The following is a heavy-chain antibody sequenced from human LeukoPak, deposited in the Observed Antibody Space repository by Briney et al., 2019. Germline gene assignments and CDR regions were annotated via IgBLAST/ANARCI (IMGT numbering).Heavy chain of an antibody. CDR3: ARDQDGFEY. V-gene: IGHV6-1*01. CDR1: GDSVSSNSAA. Sequence: SQTLSLTCVISGDSVSSNSAAWNWIRQSPSRGLEWLGRTYYRSKWYSDYAISVKSRINIIADTSKNQFSLQLNSVTPEDTALYYCARDQDGFEYWGQGTLVTVSS. CDR2: TYYRSKWYS. J-gene: IGHJ4*02.